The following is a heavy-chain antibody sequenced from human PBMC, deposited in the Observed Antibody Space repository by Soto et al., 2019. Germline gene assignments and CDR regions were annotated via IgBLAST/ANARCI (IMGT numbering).Heavy chain of an antibody. CDR2: MYHSGST. CDR1: GGSISNHY. J-gene: IGHJ4*02. V-gene: IGHV4-59*11. D-gene: IGHD2-2*01. Sequence: SETLSLTCTVSGGSISNHYCSWIRQPPGKGLEWIGYMYHSGSTYYNPSLKSRVIISIDRSKNQFSLKLSSVTAADTAVYYCARVPDYWGQGTLVTVSS. CDR3: ARVPDY.